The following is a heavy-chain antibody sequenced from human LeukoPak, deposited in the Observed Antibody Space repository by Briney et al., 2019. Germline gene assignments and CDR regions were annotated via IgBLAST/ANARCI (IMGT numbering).Heavy chain of an antibody. Sequence: PGGSLRLSCAASGFTFSSYGMHWVRQAPGKGLEWVSSISSSSSYIYYADSVKGRFTISRDNAENSLYLQMNSLRAEDTAVYYCARGNTKPYNWNYLYMDVWGKGTTVTVSS. D-gene: IGHD1-20*01. CDR3: ARGNTKPYNWNYLYMDV. CDR1: GFTFSSYG. CDR2: ISSSSSYI. J-gene: IGHJ6*03. V-gene: IGHV3-21*01.